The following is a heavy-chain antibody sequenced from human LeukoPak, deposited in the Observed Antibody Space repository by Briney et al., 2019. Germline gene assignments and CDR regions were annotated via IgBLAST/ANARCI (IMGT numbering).Heavy chain of an antibody. J-gene: IGHJ6*03. Sequence: SGGSLRLSCAASGFTFSSYWMSWVRQAPGKGLEWVANIKQDGSEKYYADSVKGRFTISRDNAKNSLYLQMNSLRAEDTAVYYCARVPGITGIYYYYYMDVWGKGTTVTVSS. V-gene: IGHV3-7*01. CDR3: ARVPGITGIYYYYYMDV. D-gene: IGHD1-20*01. CDR1: GFTFSSYW. CDR2: IKQDGSEK.